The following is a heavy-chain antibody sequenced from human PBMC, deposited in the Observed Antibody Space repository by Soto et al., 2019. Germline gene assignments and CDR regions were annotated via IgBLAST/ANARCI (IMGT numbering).Heavy chain of an antibody. J-gene: IGHJ4*02. CDR1: GGSISSGGYS. V-gene: IGHV4-30-2*01. CDR2: IYHSGST. Sequence: PSETLSLTCAVSGGSISSGGYSWSWIRQPPGKGLEWIGYIYHSGSTYYNPSLKSRVTISVDRSKNQFSLKLSSVTAADTAVYYCDREVTYGETDYWGQGTLVTVSS. D-gene: IGHD3-16*01. CDR3: DREVTYGETDY.